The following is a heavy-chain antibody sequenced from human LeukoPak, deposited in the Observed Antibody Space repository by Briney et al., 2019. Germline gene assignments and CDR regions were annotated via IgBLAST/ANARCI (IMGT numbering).Heavy chain of an antibody. Sequence: GGSLRLSCAASGFTFSSYSMNWVRQAPGKGLEWVSSISGSSSYIYYADSVKGRFTISRDNAKNSLYLQMNSLRAEDTAVYYCARDFDQGGADYYFAYWGQGTLVTVSS. J-gene: IGHJ4*02. V-gene: IGHV3-21*01. CDR1: GFTFSSYS. CDR3: ARDFDQGGADYYFAY. CDR2: ISGSSSYI. D-gene: IGHD3-9*01.